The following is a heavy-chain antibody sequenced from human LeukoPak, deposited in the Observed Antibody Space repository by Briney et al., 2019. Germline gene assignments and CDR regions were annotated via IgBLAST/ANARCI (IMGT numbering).Heavy chain of an antibody. J-gene: IGHJ3*02. CDR1: GGSISSSSYY. Sequence: SETLSLTCTVSGGSISSSSYYWGWIRQPPGKGLEWIGSIYYSGSTYYNPSLKSRVTISVDTSKNQFSLKLSSVTAADTAVYYCARDRRHSSSWQRKHDAFDIWGQGTMVTVSS. D-gene: IGHD6-13*01. V-gene: IGHV4-39*07. CDR2: IYYSGST. CDR3: ARDRRHSSSWQRKHDAFDI.